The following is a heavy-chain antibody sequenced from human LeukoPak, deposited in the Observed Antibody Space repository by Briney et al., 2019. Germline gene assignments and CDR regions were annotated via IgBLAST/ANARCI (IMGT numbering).Heavy chain of an antibody. D-gene: IGHD3-10*01. CDR1: GFTVSSNY. V-gene: IGHV3-53*01. Sequence: PGGSLRLSCAASGFTVSSNYMNWVRQAPGKGLEWVSVIYSGGSTYYADSVKGRFTISRDNSKNTLYLQMNSLRAEDTAVYYCARDGAAYGSGGFDYWGQGTLVTVSS. CDR3: ARDGAAYGSGGFDY. J-gene: IGHJ4*02. CDR2: IYSGGST.